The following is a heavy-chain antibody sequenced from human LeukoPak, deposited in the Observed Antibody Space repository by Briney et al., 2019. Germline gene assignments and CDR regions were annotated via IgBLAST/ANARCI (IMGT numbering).Heavy chain of an antibody. Sequence: SVKASCKASGGTFSSYAISWVRQAPGQGLEWMGGIIPIFGTANYAQKFQGRVTITTDESTSTAYMELSSLRSEDTAVYYCARDIYYDSSGYTWGQGTLVTVSS. CDR3: ARDIYYDSSGYT. CDR2: IIPIFGTA. V-gene: IGHV1-69*05. D-gene: IGHD3-22*01. J-gene: IGHJ5*02. CDR1: GGTFSSYA.